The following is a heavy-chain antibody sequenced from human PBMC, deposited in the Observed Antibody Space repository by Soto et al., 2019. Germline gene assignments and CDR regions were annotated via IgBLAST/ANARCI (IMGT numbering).Heavy chain of an antibody. D-gene: IGHD6-13*01. CDR3: ARDDSRIAAAGTGKAYFDY. V-gene: IGHV3-21*01. CDR2: ISSSSSNI. Sequence: GGSLRLSCAASGFTFSSYSMNWVRQAPGKGLEWVSSISSSSSNIYYADSVKGRFTISRDNAKNSLYLQMNSLRAEDTAVYYCARDDSRIAAAGTGKAYFDYWGQGTLVTVSS. CDR1: GFTFSSYS. J-gene: IGHJ4*02.